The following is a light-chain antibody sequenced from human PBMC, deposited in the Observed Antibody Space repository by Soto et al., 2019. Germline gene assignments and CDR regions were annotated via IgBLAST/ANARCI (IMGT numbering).Light chain of an antibody. CDR3: QQYANWGT. CDR1: QRVSSAY. J-gene: IGKJ3*01. Sequence: EIVLTQSPGTLSLSPGERATLSCRASQRVSSAYLAWYQQKPGQAPRLLMYGASNRATGTPDRFSGSGSGTDFPLTISRLEPEDLAVYYCQQYANWGTFGPGTKVNIK. V-gene: IGKV3-20*01. CDR2: GAS.